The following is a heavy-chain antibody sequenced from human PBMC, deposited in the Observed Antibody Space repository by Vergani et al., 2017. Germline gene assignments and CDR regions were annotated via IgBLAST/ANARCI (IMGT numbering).Heavy chain of an antibody. D-gene: IGHD2-21*01. CDR2: IHRSRST. J-gene: IGHJ4*02. CDR3: ARHISVVRPSSMTAFDY. V-gene: IGHV4-4*02. CDR1: GGSISSDNW. Sequence: QVQLQQWGPGLVTPSGTLSLTCAVYGGSISSDNWWNWVRQAPGKGLQWIGEIHRSRSTNYNPSLRRRVTLSLDTSKKHISLHLTSVTAADTAVYYCARHISVVRPSSMTAFDYWGQGTLVTVSS.